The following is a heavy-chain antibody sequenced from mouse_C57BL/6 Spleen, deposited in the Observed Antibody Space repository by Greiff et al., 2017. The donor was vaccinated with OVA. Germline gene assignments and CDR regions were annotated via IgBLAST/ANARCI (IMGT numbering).Heavy chain of an antibody. J-gene: IGHJ2*01. D-gene: IGHD3-2*02. CDR3: ANRQLRPNGFDY. Sequence: EVQLQQSGPELVKPGASVKISCKASGYTFTDYYMNWVKQSHGKSLEWIGDINPNNGGTSYNQTFKGKATLTVDKSSSTAYMKLRSLTSEDSAVYYCANRQLRPNGFDYWGQGTTLTVSS. V-gene: IGHV1-26*01. CDR1: GYTFTDYY. CDR2: INPNNGGT.